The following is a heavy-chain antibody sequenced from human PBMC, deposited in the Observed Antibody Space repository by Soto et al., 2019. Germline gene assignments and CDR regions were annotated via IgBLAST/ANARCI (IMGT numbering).Heavy chain of an antibody. D-gene: IGHD1-1*01. Sequence: KGLEWVSAISGSGGSTYYADSVKGRFTISREHSKNTLYLQMNSLRAEDTAVYFCVNQVDGKRHTFPVSAFLLNRSTDL. V-gene: IGHV3-23*01. J-gene: IGHJ2*01. CDR2: ISGSGGST. CDR3: VNQVDGKRHTFPVSAFLLNRSTDL.